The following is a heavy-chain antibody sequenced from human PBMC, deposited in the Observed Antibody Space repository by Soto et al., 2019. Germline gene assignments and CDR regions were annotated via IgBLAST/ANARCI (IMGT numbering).Heavy chain of an antibody. Sequence: SETLSLTCAVYGGSFSGYYWSWIRQPPGKGLEWIGEINHSGSTNYNPSLKSRVTISVDTSKNQFSLKLSSVTAADTAVYYCARVRHSGYDHNYYYYGMDVWGQGTTVTVSS. D-gene: IGHD5-12*01. V-gene: IGHV4-34*01. J-gene: IGHJ6*02. CDR3: ARVRHSGYDHNYYYYGMDV. CDR2: INHSGST. CDR1: GGSFSGYY.